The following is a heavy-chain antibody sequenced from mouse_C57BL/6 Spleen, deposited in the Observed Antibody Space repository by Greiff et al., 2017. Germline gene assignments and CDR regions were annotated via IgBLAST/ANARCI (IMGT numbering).Heavy chain of an antibody. Sequence: DVKLQESGAELVRPGASVKLSCTASGFNIKDDYMHWVKQRPEQGLEWIGWIDPENGDTEYASKFQGKATITADTSSNTAYLQLSSLTSEDTAVYYCTKNPWFAYWGQGTLVTVSA. V-gene: IGHV14-4*01. CDR1: GFNIKDDY. CDR3: TKNPWFAY. J-gene: IGHJ3*01. CDR2: IDPENGDT.